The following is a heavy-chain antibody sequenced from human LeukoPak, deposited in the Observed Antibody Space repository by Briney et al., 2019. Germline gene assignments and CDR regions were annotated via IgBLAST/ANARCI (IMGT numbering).Heavy chain of an antibody. CDR2: ISGSGGST. CDR3: AKSKSHYGGDFYFYYDMDV. J-gene: IGHJ6*02. Sequence: PGGSLRLSCAASGFIFSSYAMSWVRQAPGKGLEWVSGISGSGGSTYYADSVKGRFTISRDNSKKTLFLQMNSLRAEDTAVYFCAKSKSHYGGDFYFYYDMDVWGQGTTVTVSS. D-gene: IGHD3-16*01. V-gene: IGHV3-23*01. CDR1: GFIFSSYA.